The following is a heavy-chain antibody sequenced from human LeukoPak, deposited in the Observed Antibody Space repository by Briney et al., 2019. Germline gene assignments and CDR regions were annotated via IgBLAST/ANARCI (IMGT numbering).Heavy chain of an antibody. CDR2: IPGDSRDT. CDR1: GFTFSSHY. CDR3: VKHYDSRGSTFDY. Sequence: PGGSLRLSCAASGFTFSSHYMAWVRQAPGRAPEWVSAIPGDSRDTVYADSVKGRFTISRDNSKNTLYLQMNSLRAEDTAIYYCVKHYDSRGSTFDYWGQGTLVSVSS. J-gene: IGHJ4*02. V-gene: IGHV3-23*01. D-gene: IGHD3-22*01.